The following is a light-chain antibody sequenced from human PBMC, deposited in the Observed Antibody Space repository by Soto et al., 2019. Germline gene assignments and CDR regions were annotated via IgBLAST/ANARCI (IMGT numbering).Light chain of an antibody. V-gene: IGKV3-11*01. J-gene: IGKJ4*01. Sequence: EIVLTQSPATLSLSPGERATLSCRASQSLSRFLAWYQQKPGQAPRLLIYDASNRATGVPARFSGSGSGTDFTLTISSLEPEDFAVYYCQQYNSWPLTFGGGTKVDIK. CDR2: DAS. CDR3: QQYNSWPLT. CDR1: QSLSRF.